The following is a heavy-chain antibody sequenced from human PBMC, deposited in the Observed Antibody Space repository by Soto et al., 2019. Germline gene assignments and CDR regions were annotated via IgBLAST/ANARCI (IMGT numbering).Heavy chain of an antibody. J-gene: IGHJ3*01. CDR3: ARDGGGFGELLLNSYDAFDL. Sequence: GRSLRLSCTASGFSFSTYAMYWVRQAPGKGLEWVAIISYDGSNAQYADSVKGRLTVARDNSKNTLYLQMHSLTAEDTAVYYCARDGGGFGELLLNSYDAFDLWGQGKLVTVSS. D-gene: IGHD3-10*01. CDR2: ISYDGSNA. V-gene: IGHV3-30*04. CDR1: GFSFSTYA.